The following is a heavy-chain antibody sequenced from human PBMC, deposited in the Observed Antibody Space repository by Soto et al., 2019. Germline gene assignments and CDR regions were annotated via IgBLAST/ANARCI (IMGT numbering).Heavy chain of an antibody. V-gene: IGHV1-8*01. J-gene: IGHJ6*02. CDR3: ATSRINMIRGVFYYGLDV. CDR1: GYTFTKYD. D-gene: IGHD3-10*01. Sequence: QEQLEQSGAEVKKPGASVKVSCKASGYTFTKYDFNWVRQATGQGPEWMGWGNPISGNTETAQNFQGRVSLTMNTSTNTAVMELRSLRYGDTAIYYCATSRINMIRGVFYYGLDVWGRGTTVTVSS. CDR2: GNPISGNT.